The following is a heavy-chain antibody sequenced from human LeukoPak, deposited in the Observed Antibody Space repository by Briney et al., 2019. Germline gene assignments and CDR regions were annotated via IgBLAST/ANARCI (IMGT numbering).Heavy chain of an antibody. Sequence: SQTLSLTCAISGDSVSSNTAAWNWIRQSPSRGLEWLGRTYYRSRWYNDYAASLKSRINITPDTSKNQFSLHLNSVTPEDTAVYYCAGECNDSDAFNVWGQGTMVTVSS. J-gene: IGHJ3*01. CDR3: AGECNDSDAFNV. D-gene: IGHD3-3*01. CDR2: TYYRSRWYN. CDR1: GDSVSSNTAA. V-gene: IGHV6-1*01.